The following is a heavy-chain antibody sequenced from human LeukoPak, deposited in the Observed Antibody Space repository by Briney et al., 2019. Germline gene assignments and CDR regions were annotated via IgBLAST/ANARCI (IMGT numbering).Heavy chain of an antibody. J-gene: IGHJ5*02. CDR1: GGSFSGYY. V-gene: IGHV4-34*01. D-gene: IGHD3-22*01. CDR3: ARVIPYDSSGYWRYWFDP. CDR2: INHSGST. Sequence: SETLSLTCAVYGGSFSGYYWSWIRQPPGKGLEWIGEINHSGSTNYNPSLKSRVTISVDTSKNQFSLKLSSVTAADTAVYYCARVIPYDSSGYWRYWFDPWGQGTLVTVSS.